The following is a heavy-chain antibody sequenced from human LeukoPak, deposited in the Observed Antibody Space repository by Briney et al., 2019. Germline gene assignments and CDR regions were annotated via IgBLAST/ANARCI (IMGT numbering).Heavy chain of an antibody. V-gene: IGHV3-74*01. CDR3: ARPPPYESGLAEF. CDR1: GFTFSNYW. CDR2: INSDGSST. D-gene: IGHD3-10*01. Sequence: GGSLRLSCAASGFTFSNYWMHWVRQAPGKGRVWVAHINSDGSSTSYVDSVEGRYTISRDNAKNTLYLQMNSLRAADTAVYYCARPPPYESGLAEFWGQGTLVTVSS. J-gene: IGHJ4*02.